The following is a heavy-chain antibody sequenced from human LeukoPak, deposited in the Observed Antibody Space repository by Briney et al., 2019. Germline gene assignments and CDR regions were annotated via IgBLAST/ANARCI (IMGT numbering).Heavy chain of an antibody. CDR3: ARGEEYGAGTVHFDY. J-gene: IGHJ4*02. Sequence: SETLSLTCAVSGGSISSSNWWSWVRPPPGKGLEWIGEIYHSGSTNYNPSLNSRVTISVDKSKNQFSLKLSSVTAADTAVYYCARGEEYGAGTVHFDYWGQGTLVIVAP. V-gene: IGHV4-4*02. D-gene: IGHD3-10*01. CDR1: GGSISSSNW. CDR2: IYHSGST.